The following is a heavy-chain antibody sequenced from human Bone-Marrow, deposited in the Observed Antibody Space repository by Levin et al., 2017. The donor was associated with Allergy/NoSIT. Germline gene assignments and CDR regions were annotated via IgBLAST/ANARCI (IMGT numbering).Heavy chain of an antibody. D-gene: IGHD3-9*01. V-gene: IGHV4-30-4*01. CDR1: GGSINSGDSY. CDR3: ARLSLTFYDILTGYYSPSGTFDY. CDR2: IYYSGST. Sequence: SETLSLTCNVSGGSINSGDSYWSWIRQPPGKGLEWIGYIYYSGSTYYNPSLKSRITISIDTSKSQFSLQLSSVTAAVKAVYYCARLSLTFYDILTGYYSPSGTFDYWGQGTLVTVSS. J-gene: IGHJ4*02.